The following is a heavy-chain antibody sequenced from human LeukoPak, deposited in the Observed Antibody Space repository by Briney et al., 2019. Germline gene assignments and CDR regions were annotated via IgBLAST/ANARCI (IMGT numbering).Heavy chain of an antibody. CDR3: ARPAVITDAFDI. Sequence: GASVKVSCKASGYTFTGYYMRWVRQAPGQGLEWMGWINPNSGGTNYAQKFQGRVTMTRDTSISAAYMELSRLISDDTAVYYCARPAVITDAFDIWGQGTMVTVSS. V-gene: IGHV1-2*02. J-gene: IGHJ3*02. CDR2: INPNSGGT. D-gene: IGHD2/OR15-2a*01. CDR1: GYTFTGYY.